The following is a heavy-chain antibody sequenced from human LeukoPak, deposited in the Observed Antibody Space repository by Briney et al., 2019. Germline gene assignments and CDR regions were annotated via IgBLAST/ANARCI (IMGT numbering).Heavy chain of an antibody. CDR3: ARDRVLPGIAVAGPADY. Sequence: GGSLRLSCAASGFTFSSYAMHWVRQAPGKGLEWVAVISYDGSNKYYADSVKGRFTISRDNSKNTLYLQMNSLRAEDTAVYYCARDRVLPGIAVAGPADYWGQGTLVTVSS. V-gene: IGHV3-30-3*01. CDR1: GFTFSSYA. D-gene: IGHD6-19*01. J-gene: IGHJ4*02. CDR2: ISYDGSNK.